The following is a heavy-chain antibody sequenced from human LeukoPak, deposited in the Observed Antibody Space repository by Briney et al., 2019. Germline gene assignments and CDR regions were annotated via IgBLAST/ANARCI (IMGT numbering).Heavy chain of an antibody. V-gene: IGHV3-23*01. CDR1: GFPFSSFA. D-gene: IGHD3-10*01. Sequence: GGSLRLSCAASGFPFSSFAMSWVRQAPGKGLEWVSTISSTGGSTYHADSVKGRFTISRDNSKNTLYLQMNSLRAEDTAVYYCAKGSHFDYWGQGTLVTVSS. CDR3: AKGSHFDY. CDR2: ISSTGGST. J-gene: IGHJ4*02.